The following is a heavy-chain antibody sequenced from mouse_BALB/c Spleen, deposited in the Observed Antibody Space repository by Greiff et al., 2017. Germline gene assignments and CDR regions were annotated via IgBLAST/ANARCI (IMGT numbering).Heavy chain of an antibody. V-gene: IGHV3-2*02. CDR3: ARDGNYKYYFDY. J-gene: IGHJ2*01. CDR1: GYSITSYYA. Sequence: EVQGVESGPGLVKPSQSLSLTCTVTGYSITSYYAWNWNRQLPGNQLEGMGYISYSGSTSYNPSLKSRISITRDTSKNQFFLQLNSVTTEDTATYDCARDGNYKYYFDYWGQGTTLTVSS. CDR2: ISYSGST. D-gene: IGHD2-1*01.